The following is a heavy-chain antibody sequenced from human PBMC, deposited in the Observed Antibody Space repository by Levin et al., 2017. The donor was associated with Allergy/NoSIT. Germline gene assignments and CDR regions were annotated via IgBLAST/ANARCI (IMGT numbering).Heavy chain of an antibody. Sequence: SVKVSCKASGGTFSSYAISWVRQAPGQGLEWMGGIIPIFGTANYAQKFQGRVTITADESTSTAYMELSSLRSEDTAVYYCARNHYCSGGSCYGSLDPWGQGTLVTVSS. V-gene: IGHV1-69*13. D-gene: IGHD2-15*01. CDR2: IIPIFGTA. J-gene: IGHJ5*02. CDR1: GGTFSSYA. CDR3: ARNHYCSGGSCYGSLDP.